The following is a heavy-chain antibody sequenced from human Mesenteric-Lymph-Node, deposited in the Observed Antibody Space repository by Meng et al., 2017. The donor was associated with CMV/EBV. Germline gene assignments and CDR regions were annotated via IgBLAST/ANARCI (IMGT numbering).Heavy chain of an antibody. D-gene: IGHD3-16*01. CDR2: IYPGDSDS. V-gene: IGHV5-51*01. Sequence: GGSLRLSCKGSGYNFFEHWIGWVRQMPGKGLEWMGIIYPGDSDSIYSPSFQGLVTFSADKSINTAYLQWSSLKTSDTAMYYCARLRHRWGSLHPFDSWGQGTLVTVSS. CDR3: ARLRHRWGSLHPFDS. J-gene: IGHJ4*02. CDR1: GYNFFEHW.